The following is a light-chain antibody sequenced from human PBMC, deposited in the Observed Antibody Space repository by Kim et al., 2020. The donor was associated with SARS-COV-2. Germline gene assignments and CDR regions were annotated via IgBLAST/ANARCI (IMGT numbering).Light chain of an antibody. V-gene: IGKV1-33*01. CDR2: EAS. CDR3: QQYVNLPFT. Sequence: TSVRDRITTTCRERQDISNYLNWHQQKPGTAPKLLIDEASKLETGVPSRCSGSGSGTDFTFTISSLQPEDIATYYCQQYVNLPFTFGGGTKVDIK. CDR1: QDISNY. J-gene: IGKJ4*01.